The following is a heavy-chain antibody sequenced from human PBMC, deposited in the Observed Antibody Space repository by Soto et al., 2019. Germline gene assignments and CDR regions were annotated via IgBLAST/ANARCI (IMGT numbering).Heavy chain of an antibody. J-gene: IGHJ6*03. CDR3: ARDLSWGSNWYYYMDV. CDR2: ISSSSSVI. V-gene: IGHV3-48*01. D-gene: IGHD7-27*01. CDR1: GFILSDCA. Sequence: EVQLVESGGGLVQPGGSLRLSCATSGFILSDCAMNWVRQAPGKGLEWVSYISSSSSVIDYADSVKGRFTVSRDNDRNSLSLQMNSLRAEDTAVYYCARDLSWGSNWYYYMDVWGKGTTVTVSS.